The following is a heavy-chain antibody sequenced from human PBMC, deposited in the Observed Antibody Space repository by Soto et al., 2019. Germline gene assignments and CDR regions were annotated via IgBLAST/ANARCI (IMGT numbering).Heavy chain of an antibody. D-gene: IGHD3-22*01. V-gene: IGHV2-5*02. CDR1: GFSLSTSGVG. Sequence: QITLKESGPTLVKPTQTLTLTCTFSGFSLSTSGVGVGWIRQPPGKALEWLALIYWDDDKRYSPSLKSRLTITKDTSKNQVVLTTTNMDPVDTATYYCAHTYYYDSGGYSYFDYWGQGTLVTVSS. CDR2: IYWDDDK. CDR3: AHTYYYDSGGYSYFDY. J-gene: IGHJ4*02.